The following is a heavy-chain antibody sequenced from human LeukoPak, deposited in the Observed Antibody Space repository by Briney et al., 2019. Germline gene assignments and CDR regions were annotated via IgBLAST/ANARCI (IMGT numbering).Heavy chain of an antibody. J-gene: IGHJ3*02. Sequence: PSETLSLTCTVSGGSISSSSYYWGWIRQPPGKGLEWIGSIYYSGSTYYNPSLKSRVTISVDTSKNQFSLKLSSVTAADTAVYYCATSRIQLWFSADAFDIWGQGTMVTVSS. CDR3: ATSRIQLWFSADAFDI. CDR2: IYYSGST. D-gene: IGHD5-18*01. V-gene: IGHV4-39*01. CDR1: GGSISSSSYY.